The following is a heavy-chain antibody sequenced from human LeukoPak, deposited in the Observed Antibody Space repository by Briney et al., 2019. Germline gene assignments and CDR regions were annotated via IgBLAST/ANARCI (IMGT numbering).Heavy chain of an antibody. D-gene: IGHD3-10*01. CDR1: GGYISSGYY. CDR3: ARQIRVGYGSGSYYWFDP. J-gene: IGHJ5*02. V-gene: IGHV4-39*01. Sequence: SETLSLTCTVSGGYISSGYYWGWIRQPPGQGLEWIGSIYYSGSTYYNPSLKSRVTISVDTSKNQFSLKLSSVTAADTAVYYCARQIRVGYGSGSYYWFDPWGQGTLVTVSS. CDR2: IYYSGST.